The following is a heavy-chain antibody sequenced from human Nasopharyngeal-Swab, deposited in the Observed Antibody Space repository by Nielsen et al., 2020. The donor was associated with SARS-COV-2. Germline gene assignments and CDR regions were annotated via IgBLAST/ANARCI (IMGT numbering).Heavy chain of an antibody. Sequence: GESLKISCAASGFTFSSYAMSWVRQAPGKGLEWVSAISGSGGSTYYADSVKGRFTISRDNSMNTLYLQMNSLRAEDTAVYYCAKELTHDYGDYNYWGQGTLVTVSS. CDR3: AKELTHDYGDYNY. CDR2: ISGSGGST. D-gene: IGHD4-17*01. V-gene: IGHV3-23*01. J-gene: IGHJ4*02. CDR1: GFTFSSYA.